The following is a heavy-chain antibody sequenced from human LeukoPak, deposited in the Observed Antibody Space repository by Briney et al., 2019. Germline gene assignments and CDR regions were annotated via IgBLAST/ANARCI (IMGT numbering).Heavy chain of an antibody. Sequence: GGSLRLSCVASGFTFSSNVMIWVRQAPGKGLEWVSSIPASGGSTYYADSVKGRFTISRDNSKNSLYLQMNSLRAEDTAVYYCAKDLQYEGVWGQGALVTVSS. V-gene: IGHV3-23*01. CDR2: IPASGGST. CDR1: GFTFSSNV. CDR3: AKDLQYEGV. J-gene: IGHJ4*02. D-gene: IGHD2-8*01.